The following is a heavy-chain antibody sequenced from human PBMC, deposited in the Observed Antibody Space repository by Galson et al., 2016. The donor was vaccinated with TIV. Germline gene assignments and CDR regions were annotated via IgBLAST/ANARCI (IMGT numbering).Heavy chain of an antibody. CDR2: ISAANGDT. V-gene: IGHV1-3*01. D-gene: IGHD3-22*01. Sequence: SVKVSCKAPGYTFINYAIQWVRQAPGQSLEWMGWISAANGDTKSSQKFQGRVTTTRDTSANMAYMELSSLRSEDTAVYYCARSDAISGYYYHFDYWGQGTLVTVSS. CDR1: GYTFINYA. CDR3: ARSDAISGYYYHFDY. J-gene: IGHJ4*02.